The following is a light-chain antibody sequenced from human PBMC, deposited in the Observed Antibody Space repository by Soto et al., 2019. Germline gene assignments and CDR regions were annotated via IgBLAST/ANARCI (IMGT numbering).Light chain of an antibody. Sequence: EIVITQSPATLSVSPGERATLSCRASQSVSGNLAWYQQKPGQAPRLLIYGASTRATGIPARFSGSGSGTEFTLTVSSLQSEDFAVYYCQQYNNWLQTFGQGTKV. CDR1: QSVSGN. CDR3: QQYNNWLQT. V-gene: IGKV3-15*01. J-gene: IGKJ1*01. CDR2: GAS.